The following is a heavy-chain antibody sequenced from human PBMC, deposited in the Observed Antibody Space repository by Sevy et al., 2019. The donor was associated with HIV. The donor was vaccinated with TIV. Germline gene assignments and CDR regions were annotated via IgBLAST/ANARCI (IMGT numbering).Heavy chain of an antibody. CDR3: ARDKREAYFDGSTSSDAFDI. CDR2: IRSSSNYI. V-gene: IGHV3-21*01. D-gene: IGHD3-22*01. Sequence: GGSLRLSCAGSGFTFSRSSMNWVRQAPGKGLEWVSSIRSSSNYIYYADSVKGRFTISRDNAKNSLLLRMNSLRAEDTAVYYCARDKREAYFDGSTSSDAFDIWGQGTLVTVSS. CDR1: GFTFSRSS. J-gene: IGHJ3*02.